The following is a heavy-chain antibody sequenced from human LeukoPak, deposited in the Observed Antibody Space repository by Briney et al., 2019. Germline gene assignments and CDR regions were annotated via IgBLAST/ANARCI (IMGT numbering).Heavy chain of an antibody. Sequence: GGSLRLSCSASGFTFKSYAMHWVRQAPGKGLEWVAVISYDGSNKYYADSVKGRFTISRDNSKNTLYLQMNSLRAEDTAVYYCAKGSGPTNYYYYGMDVWGQGTTVTVSS. J-gene: IGHJ6*02. CDR1: GFTFKSYA. D-gene: IGHD3-10*01. V-gene: IGHV3-30*04. CDR2: ISYDGSNK. CDR3: AKGSGPTNYYYYGMDV.